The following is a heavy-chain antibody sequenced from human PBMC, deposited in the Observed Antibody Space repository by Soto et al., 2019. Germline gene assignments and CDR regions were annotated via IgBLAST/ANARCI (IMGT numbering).Heavy chain of an antibody. V-gene: IGHV3-73*01. CDR3: TTFFFNATATTEMYTLSLHDDL. J-gene: IGHJ2*01. Sequence: KGLEWVGRIRSKANSYATAYAASVTGRFTISRDDSKNTAYLQMNSLKTEDTAVYYCTTFFFNATATTEMYTLSLHDDL. D-gene: IGHD4-17*01. CDR2: IRSKANSYAT.